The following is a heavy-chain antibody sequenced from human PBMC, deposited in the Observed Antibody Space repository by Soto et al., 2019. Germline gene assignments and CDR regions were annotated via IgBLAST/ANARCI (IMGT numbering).Heavy chain of an antibody. CDR2: IYHSGST. CDR3: ARVPGP. V-gene: IGHV4-30-2*01. CDR1: GGSISSGGYS. Sequence: QLQLQESGSGLVKPSQTLSLTCAVSGGSISSGGYSWSWIRQPPGKGLEWIGYIYHSGSTYYNPSLKGRVTISVDRSKNQFSLKRSPVPAGAPAVYYCARVPGPGGQGTLVTFSS. J-gene: IGHJ5*02.